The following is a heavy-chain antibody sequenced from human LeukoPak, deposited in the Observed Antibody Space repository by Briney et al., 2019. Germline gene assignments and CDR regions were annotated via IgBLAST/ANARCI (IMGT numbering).Heavy chain of an antibody. D-gene: IGHD3/OR15-3a*01. CDR2: IKSKADGGTT. V-gene: IGHV3-15*01. CDR1: GFTFRSYG. CDR3: TTGTN. Sequence: GRSLRLSCAASGFTFRSYGTHWVRQAPGKGLEWVGRIKSKADGGTTDHAPPVKGRFTISRDDSKNTLYLQMNSLKTEDAAVYYCTTGTNWGQGTLVTVSS. J-gene: IGHJ4*02.